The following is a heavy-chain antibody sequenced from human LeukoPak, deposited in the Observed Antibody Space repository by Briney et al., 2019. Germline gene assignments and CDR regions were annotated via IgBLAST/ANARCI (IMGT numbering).Heavy chain of an antibody. CDR2: ISAYNGNT. CDR3: ARDNSVRDEAWWFNP. V-gene: IGHV1-18*01. CDR1: GYTFTSYG. J-gene: IGHJ5*02. D-gene: IGHD5-24*01. Sequence: ASVKVSCKASGYTFTSYGISWVRQAPGQGLEWMGWISAYNGNTNYAQTLQGRVTMTTDTSTSTAYMELRSLRSDDTAVYYCARDNSVRDEAWWFNPWGQGTLVTVSS.